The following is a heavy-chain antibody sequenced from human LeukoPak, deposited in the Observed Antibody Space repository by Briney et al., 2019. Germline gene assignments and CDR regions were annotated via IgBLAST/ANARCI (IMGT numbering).Heavy chain of an antibody. CDR2: ISGSGGST. CDR3: AKGLLLLWFGELTSGAFDI. D-gene: IGHD3-10*01. J-gene: IGHJ3*02. V-gene: IGHV3-23*01. Sequence: PGGSLRLSCAASGFTFSSYAMSWVRQAPGKGLEWVSAISGSGGSTYYADSVKGRFTISRDNSKNTLYLQMNSLRAEDTAVYYCAKGLLLLWFGELTSGAFDIWGQGTMVIVSS. CDR1: GFTFSSYA.